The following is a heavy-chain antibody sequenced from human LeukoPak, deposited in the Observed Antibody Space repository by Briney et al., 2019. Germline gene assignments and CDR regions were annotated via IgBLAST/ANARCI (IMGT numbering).Heavy chain of an antibody. Sequence: GSLRLSCSASGFTFRDHYMSWVRQAPGKGLEWGGRTRNIPNSYTTEYATSVKGRFTISRDESKNSLYLQMNSLKTEDTAVYYCARGGGHAFDIWGQGTMVTVSS. CDR3: ARGGGHAFDI. D-gene: IGHD2-15*01. CDR2: TRNIPNSYTT. CDR1: GFTFRDHY. V-gene: IGHV3-72*01. J-gene: IGHJ3*02.